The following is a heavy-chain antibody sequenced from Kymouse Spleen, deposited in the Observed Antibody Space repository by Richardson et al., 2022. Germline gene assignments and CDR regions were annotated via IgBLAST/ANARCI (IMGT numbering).Heavy chain of an antibody. V-gene: IGHV3-21*03. D-gene: IGHD3-10*01. Sequence: EVQLVESGGGLVKPGGSLRLSCAASGFTFSSYSMNWVRQAPGKGLEWVSSISSSSSYIYYADSVKGRFTISRDNAKNSLYLQMNSLRAEDTAVYYCARDQGLWFGESYYYYYGMDVWGQGTTVTVSS. CDR2: ISSSSSYI. CDR1: GFTFSSYS. J-gene: IGHJ6*02. CDR3: ARDQGLWFGESYYYYYGMDV.